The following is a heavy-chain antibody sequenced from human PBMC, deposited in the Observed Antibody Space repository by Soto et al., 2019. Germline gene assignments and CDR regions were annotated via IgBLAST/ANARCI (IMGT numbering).Heavy chain of an antibody. CDR2: INGYNGNA. CDR3: ARMGDVPYYYSGMDV. CDR1: GYTFTTYG. D-gene: IGHD3-16*01. V-gene: IGHV1-18*01. Sequence: QVQLVQSGAEVKKPGASVTVSCKASGYTFTTYGVSWVRQAPGQGLEWLGWINGYNGNAKYAENLQGRVSMTTDTSTTTAYMELGSLRSDDTAVYYCARMGDVPYYYSGMDVWGQGTTVTVSS. J-gene: IGHJ6*02.